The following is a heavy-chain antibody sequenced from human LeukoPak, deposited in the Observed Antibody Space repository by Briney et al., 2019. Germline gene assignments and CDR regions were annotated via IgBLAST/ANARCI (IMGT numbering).Heavy chain of an antibody. CDR2: ISGSGGNT. CDR1: GFTFSSYA. Sequence: PGGSLRLSCAVSGFTFSSYAMSWARQAPGKGLEWVSTISGSGGNTYYADSVKGRFTISRDNSKNTLYLQMNSLRAEDTAVYYCAKERTVGQTYYFDYWGQGTLVTVSS. J-gene: IGHJ4*02. CDR3: AKERTVGQTYYFDY. V-gene: IGHV3-23*01. D-gene: IGHD3-16*01.